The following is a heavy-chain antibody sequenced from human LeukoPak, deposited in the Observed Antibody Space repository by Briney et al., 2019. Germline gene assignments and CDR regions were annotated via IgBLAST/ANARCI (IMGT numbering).Heavy chain of an antibody. CDR1: GGTFSSYA. CDR2: IIPILGIA. CDR3: ASGGIYGDYEIGY. J-gene: IGHJ4*02. D-gene: IGHD4-17*01. V-gene: IGHV1-69*04. Sequence: SVKVSCKASGGTFSSYAISWVRQAPGQGLEWMGRIIPILGIANYPQKFQGRVTITADKSTSTAYMELSSLRSEDTAVYYCASGGIYGDYEIGYWGQGTLVTVSS.